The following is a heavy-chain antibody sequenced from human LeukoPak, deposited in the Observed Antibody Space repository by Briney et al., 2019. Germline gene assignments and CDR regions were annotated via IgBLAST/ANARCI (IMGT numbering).Heavy chain of an antibody. CDR3: ARVKLLDTAMVDY. J-gene: IGHJ4*02. CDR2: IYYSGST. D-gene: IGHD5-18*01. CDR1: GGSISSYY. V-gene: IGHV4-59*01. Sequence: SETLSLTCTVSGGSISSYYWSWIRQPPGKGLEWIGYIYYSGSTNYNPSLKSRVTISVATSKNQFSLKLSSVTAADTAVYYCARVKLLDTAMVDYWGQGALVTVSS.